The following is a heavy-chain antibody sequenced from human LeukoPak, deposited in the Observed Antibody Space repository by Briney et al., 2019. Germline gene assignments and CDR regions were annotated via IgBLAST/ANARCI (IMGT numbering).Heavy chain of an antibody. CDR3: AREGSDGYLFDY. CDR1: GDSVSSNSAT. Sequence: SQTLSLTCAISGDSVSSNSATWDWVRQSPSRGLEWLGRTYYRSKWYNDYAVSVKSRVTINPDTSKNQFSLQLNSVTPEDTAVYYCAREGSDGYLFDYWGQGSLVIVSS. D-gene: IGHD3-22*01. CDR2: TYYRSKWYN. V-gene: IGHV6-1*01. J-gene: IGHJ4*02.